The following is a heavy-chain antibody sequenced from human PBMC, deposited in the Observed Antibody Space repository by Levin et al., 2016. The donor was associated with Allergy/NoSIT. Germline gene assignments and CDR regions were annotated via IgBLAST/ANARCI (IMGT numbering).Heavy chain of an antibody. CDR3: AKYGRSSGYY. J-gene: IGHJ4*02. CDR2: ISGGGGSL. V-gene: IGHV3-23*01. D-gene: IGHD3-22*01. Sequence: WIRQPPGKGLEWVSAISGGGGSLHYADSVKGRFTISRDNSKNTVFLQMNSLRAEDTAVYYCAKYGRSSGYYWGQGTLVTVSS.